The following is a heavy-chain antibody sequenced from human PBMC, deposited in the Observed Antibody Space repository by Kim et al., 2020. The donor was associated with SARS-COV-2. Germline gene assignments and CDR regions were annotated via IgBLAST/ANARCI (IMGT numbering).Heavy chain of an antibody. V-gene: IGHV3-30*04. CDR1: GFTFSSYA. J-gene: IGHJ3*02. Sequence: GGSLRLSCAASGFTFSSYAMHWVRQAPGKGLEWVAVISYDGSNKYYADSVKGRFTISRDNSKNTLYLQMNSLRAEDTAVYYCARDRHSYGYHAFDIWGQGTMVTVSS. D-gene: IGHD5-18*01. CDR3: ARDRHSYGYHAFDI. CDR2: ISYDGSNK.